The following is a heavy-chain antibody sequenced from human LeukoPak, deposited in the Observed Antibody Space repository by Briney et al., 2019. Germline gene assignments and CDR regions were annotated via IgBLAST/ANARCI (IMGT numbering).Heavy chain of an antibody. CDR2: INHSGST. J-gene: IGHJ4*02. D-gene: IGHD2-15*01. Sequence: SETLSLTCAVYGGTFSGYYWSWIRQPPGKGLEWIGEINHSGSTKYNPSLKSRVTTSVNTTKNQFSQKLSSVTAADTAVYYCARGLEDCSGGSCYFSPFDYWGQGTLVTVSS. CDR3: ARGLEDCSGGSCYFSPFDY. CDR1: GGTFSGYY. V-gene: IGHV4-34*01.